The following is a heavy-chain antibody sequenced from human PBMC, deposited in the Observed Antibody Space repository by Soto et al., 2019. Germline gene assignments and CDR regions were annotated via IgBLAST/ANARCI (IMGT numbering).Heavy chain of an antibody. CDR2: IDPSDSYT. Sequence: XESLKISCKGCRYSFTSYWISWVRQMPGKGLEWMGRIDPSDSYTNYSPSFQGHVTISADKSISTAYLQWSSLKASDTAMYYCARHPYSNYDFDYWGQGTLVTVSS. CDR1: RYSFTSYW. CDR3: ARHPYSNYDFDY. V-gene: IGHV5-10-1*01. J-gene: IGHJ4*02. D-gene: IGHD4-4*01.